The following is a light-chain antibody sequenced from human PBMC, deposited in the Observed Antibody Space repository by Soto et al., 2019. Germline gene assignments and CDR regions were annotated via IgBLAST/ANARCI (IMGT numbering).Light chain of an antibody. CDR1: QSVLFTSNNKNY. J-gene: IGKJ4*01. CDR3: QQYYTSPLT. Sequence: DSLLAHSPYALAVSLRERATIKCKSSQSVLFTSNNKNYLVCFQHKPQQRPKLLLSWASTRESGVSDRFSGSGCGRDFTLTISSLQDEDVAVYYCQQYYTSPLTFGGGTKVDI. CDR2: WAS. V-gene: IGKV4-1*01.